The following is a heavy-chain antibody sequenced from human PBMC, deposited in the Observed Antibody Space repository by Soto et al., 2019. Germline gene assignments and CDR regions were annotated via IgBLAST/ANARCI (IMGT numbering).Heavy chain of an antibody. J-gene: IGHJ3*02. CDR3: ARPGDIVVVPAAIGVASVAFEI. D-gene: IGHD2-2*01. CDR1: DGSSRGLGYR. V-gene: IGHV4-39*01. CDR2: IYYSGST. Sequence: TSETHSLTSTVSDGSSRGLGYRWGWIRQPPGKGLEWIGSIYYSGSTYYNPSLKSRVTISVDTSKNQFSLKLSSVTAADTAVYYCARPGDIVVVPAAIGVASVAFEIWGQGKMVT.